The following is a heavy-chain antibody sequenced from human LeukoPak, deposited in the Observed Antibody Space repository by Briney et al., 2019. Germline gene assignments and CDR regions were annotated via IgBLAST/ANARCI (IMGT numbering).Heavy chain of an antibody. CDR2: INHSGST. D-gene: IGHD3-22*01. J-gene: IGHJ5*02. CDR3: ARTVMYYYDSSAGNWFDP. Sequence: SETLCLTCAVYGGSFSGYYWNWIRQPPGKGLEWIGEINHSGSTNYNPSLKNRVTISVDMSKNRFSLKLSYVSYADTAVYYCARTVMYYYDSSAGNWFDPWGQGTLVTVSS. CDR1: GGSFSGYY. V-gene: IGHV4-34*01.